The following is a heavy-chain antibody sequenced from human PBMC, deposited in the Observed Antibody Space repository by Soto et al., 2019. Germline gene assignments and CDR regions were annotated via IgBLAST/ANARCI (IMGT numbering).Heavy chain of an antibody. Sequence: SETLSLTCTVSGGSISSYYWSWIRQPAGKGLEWIGRIYTSGSTNYSPSLKSRVTMSVDTSKNQFSLKLSSVTAADTAVYYCARDREHYYDSSGYYYYYYGMDVWGQGTTVTVSS. D-gene: IGHD3-22*01. J-gene: IGHJ6*02. CDR1: GGSISSYY. CDR2: IYTSGST. V-gene: IGHV4-4*07. CDR3: ARDREHYYDSSGYYYYYYGMDV.